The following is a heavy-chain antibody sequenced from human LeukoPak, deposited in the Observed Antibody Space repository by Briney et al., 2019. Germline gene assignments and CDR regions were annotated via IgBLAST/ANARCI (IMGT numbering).Heavy chain of an antibody. CDR1: GYTFTGYY. Sequence: ASVKVSCKASGYTFTGYYMHRVRQAPGQGLEWMGWINPNSGGTNYAQKFQGRVTMTRDTSITTAYMELSRLRSDDTAVYYCARDSLYYYGSGLYGMDVWGQGTTVTVSS. CDR2: INPNSGGT. V-gene: IGHV1-2*02. J-gene: IGHJ6*02. D-gene: IGHD3-10*01. CDR3: ARDSLYYYGSGLYGMDV.